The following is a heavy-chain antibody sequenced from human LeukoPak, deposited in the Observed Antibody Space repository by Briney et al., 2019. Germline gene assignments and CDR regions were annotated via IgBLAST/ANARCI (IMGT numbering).Heavy chain of an antibody. J-gene: IGHJ4*02. CDR2: VDPEDGET. V-gene: IGHV1-69-2*01. CDR1: GYTFTDYY. CDR3: ATITESYGDYVLYYFDY. D-gene: IGHD4-17*01. Sequence: ASVKVSCKVSGYTFTDYYMHWVQQAPGKGLEWMGLVDPEDGETIYAEKFQGRVTITADTSTDTAYMELSSLRSEDTAVYYCATITESYGDYVLYYFDYWGQGTLVTASS.